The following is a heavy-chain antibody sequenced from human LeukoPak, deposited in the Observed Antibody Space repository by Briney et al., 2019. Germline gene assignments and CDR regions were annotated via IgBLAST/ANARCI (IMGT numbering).Heavy chain of an antibody. J-gene: IGHJ4*02. Sequence: SETLSLTCTVSGGSISSYYWSWIRQPPGKGLEWIGYIYYSGSTNYNPSLKSRVTISVDTSKNQLSLKLSSVTAADAAVYYCERYESNSSGSRFHYWAQGTLVTVSS. CDR2: IYYSGST. CDR1: GGSISSYY. V-gene: IGHV4-59*08. CDR3: ERYESNSSGSRFHY. D-gene: IGHD3-22*01.